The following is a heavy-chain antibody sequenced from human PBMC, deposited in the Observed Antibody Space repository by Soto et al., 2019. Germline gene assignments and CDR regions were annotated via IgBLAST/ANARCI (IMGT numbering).Heavy chain of an antibody. CDR2: IYDSGSP. CDR3: ARVARNGANRGFGYFDY. Sequence: SETLSLTCTVSGDSISGFRGSWIRQPPGKGLECIGYIYDSGSPNYNPSLKSRLTISVDRSKNQFSLNLSSVTAADTAVYYCARVARNGANRGFGYFDYWGQGTLVTV. CDR1: GDSISGFR. J-gene: IGHJ4*02. V-gene: IGHV4-59*01. D-gene: IGHD3-16*01.